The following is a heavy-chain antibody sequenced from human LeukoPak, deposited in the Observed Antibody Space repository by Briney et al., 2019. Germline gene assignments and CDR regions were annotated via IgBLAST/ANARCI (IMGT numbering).Heavy chain of an antibody. CDR2: ISYDGSNK. D-gene: IGHD3-22*01. CDR1: GFTFSSYA. Sequence: GGSLRLSCAASGFTFSSYAMHWVRQAPGKGLEWVAVISYDGSNKYYADSVKGRFTISRDNSKNTLYLQMNSLRAEDTAVYYCAREKPTYYYDSSGPMGYYYYYYGMDVWGQGTTVTVSS. J-gene: IGHJ6*02. V-gene: IGHV3-30*04. CDR3: AREKPTYYYDSSGPMGYYYYYYGMDV.